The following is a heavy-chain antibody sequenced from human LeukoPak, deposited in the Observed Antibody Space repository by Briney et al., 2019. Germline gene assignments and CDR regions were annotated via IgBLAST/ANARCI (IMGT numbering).Heavy chain of an antibody. D-gene: IGHD6-6*01. J-gene: IGHJ4*02. Sequence: TLSLTCTVSGGSINSGSYYWSWIRQHPGKGLEWIGYIHYSGSTYHNPSLKSRLTISVDTSKNQLSLELSSVTAADTAVYYCAAAATSSSSELGYWGQGTLVTVSS. CDR3: AAAATSSSSELGY. V-gene: IGHV4-31*03. CDR2: IHYSGST. CDR1: GGSINSGSYY.